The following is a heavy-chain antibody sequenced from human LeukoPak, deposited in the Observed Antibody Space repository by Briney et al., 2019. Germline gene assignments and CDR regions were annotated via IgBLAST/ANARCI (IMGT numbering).Heavy chain of an antibody. Sequence: PGGSLRLSCAASGFTFSSCAMSWVRRAPGKGLEWVSAISGSGGSTYYADSVKGRFTISRDNSKNTLYLQMNSLRAEDTAVYYCATDSPLYYDFWREDYWGQGTLVTVSS. J-gene: IGHJ4*02. CDR2: ISGSGGST. CDR1: GFTFSSCA. CDR3: ATDSPLYYDFWREDY. D-gene: IGHD3-3*01. V-gene: IGHV3-23*01.